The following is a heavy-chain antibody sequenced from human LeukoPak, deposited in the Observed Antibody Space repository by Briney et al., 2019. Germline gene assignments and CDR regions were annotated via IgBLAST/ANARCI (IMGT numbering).Heavy chain of an antibody. Sequence: PSETLSLTCTVSGGSISSYYWSWIRQPPGKGLEWIGYIYYSGSTNYNPSLKIRVTISIDTSKNQFSLKLSSVTAADTAVYYCAGGYRRSSSFAYWGQGTLVTVSS. CDR1: GGSISSYY. CDR2: IYYSGST. V-gene: IGHV4-59*08. D-gene: IGHD6-6*01. J-gene: IGHJ4*02. CDR3: AGGYRRSSSFAY.